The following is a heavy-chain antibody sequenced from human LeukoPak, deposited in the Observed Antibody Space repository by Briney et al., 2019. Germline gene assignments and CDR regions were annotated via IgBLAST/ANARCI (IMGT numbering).Heavy chain of an antibody. Sequence: GGSLRLSCAASGFTFSSYAMNWVRQAPGKGLEWVSSISGSGGSTYYADSVKGRFTISRDNSENTLYLQMNSLRAEDTAVYYCAKGYYDSTGYPLRPSFDYWGQGTLVTVSS. CDR1: GFTFSSYA. J-gene: IGHJ4*02. CDR2: ISGSGGST. D-gene: IGHD3-22*01. V-gene: IGHV3-23*01. CDR3: AKGYYDSTGYPLRPSFDY.